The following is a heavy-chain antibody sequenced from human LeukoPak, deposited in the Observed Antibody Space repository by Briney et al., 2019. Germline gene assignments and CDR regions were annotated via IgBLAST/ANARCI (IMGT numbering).Heavy chain of an antibody. D-gene: IGHD6-19*01. J-gene: IGHJ4*02. Sequence: GGSLRLSCAASGFIFSDYYMSWIRQAPGKGLEWVAFIRYDGNEKYYGDSVKGRFTISRDNSKNTMYVQMNSLRDEDTAVYYCAKDVVGQQWLENYWGQGTLVTVSS. CDR2: IRYDGNEK. CDR3: AKDVVGQQWLENY. V-gene: IGHV3-30*02. CDR1: GFIFSDYY.